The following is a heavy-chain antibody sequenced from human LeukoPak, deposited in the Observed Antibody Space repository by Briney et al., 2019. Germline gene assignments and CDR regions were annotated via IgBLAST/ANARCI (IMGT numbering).Heavy chain of an antibody. CDR3: ARGSGSYYPGAFDP. V-gene: IGHV3-7*04. Sequence: GGSLRLSCAASGFTFSSYAMSWVRQAPGKGLEWVANIKQDGSEKYYVDSVKGRFTISRDNAKNSLYLQMNSLRAEDTAVYYCARGSGSYYPGAFDPWGQGTLVTVSS. J-gene: IGHJ5*02. CDR1: GFTFSSYA. CDR2: IKQDGSEK. D-gene: IGHD3-10*01.